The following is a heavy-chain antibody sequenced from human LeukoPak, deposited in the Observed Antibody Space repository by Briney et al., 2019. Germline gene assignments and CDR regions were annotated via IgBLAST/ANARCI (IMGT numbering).Heavy chain of an antibody. V-gene: IGHV4-61*02. CDR2: IYTSGST. Sequence: SQTLSLTCTVSGGSISSGSYYWSWIRQPAGKGLEWIGRIYTSGSTNYNPSLKSRVTISVDTSKNQFSLKLSSVTAADTAVYYCARAQGRRIAARSVDYYYMDVWGKGTTVTVSS. CDR1: GGSISSGSYY. D-gene: IGHD6-6*01. CDR3: ARAQGRRIAARSVDYYYMDV. J-gene: IGHJ6*03.